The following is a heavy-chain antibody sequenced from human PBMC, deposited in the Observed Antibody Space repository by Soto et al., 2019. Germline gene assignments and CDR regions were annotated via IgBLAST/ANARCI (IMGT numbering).Heavy chain of an antibody. CDR1: VFTFGDYA. V-gene: IGHV3-49*04. D-gene: IGHD2-15*01. J-gene: IGHJ4*02. CDR2: IRSKAYGGTT. Sequence: GSLRLACTASVFTFGDYAMSWVRQAPGKGLEWVGFIRSKAYGGTTEYAASVKGRFTISRDDSKSIAYLQMNSLKTEDTAVYYCTRVVVAAKFDYWGQGTLVTV. CDR3: TRVVVAAKFDY.